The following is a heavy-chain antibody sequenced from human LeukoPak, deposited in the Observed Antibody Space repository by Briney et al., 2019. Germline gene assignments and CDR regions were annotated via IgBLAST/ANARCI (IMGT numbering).Heavy chain of an antibody. Sequence: GGSLRLSCAASGFTFSSYWMNWVRQAPGKGLEWVSAISGSGGSTYYADSVKGRFTISRDNSKNTLYLQMNSLRAEDTAVYYCAKDGGRSSSWSPGYYYYGMDVWGQGTTVTVSS. D-gene: IGHD6-13*01. CDR2: ISGSGGST. CDR3: AKDGGRSSSWSPGYYYYGMDV. J-gene: IGHJ6*02. CDR1: GFTFSSYW. V-gene: IGHV3-23*01.